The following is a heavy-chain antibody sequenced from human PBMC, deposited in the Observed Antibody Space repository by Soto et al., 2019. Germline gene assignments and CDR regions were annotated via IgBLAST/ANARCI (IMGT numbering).Heavy chain of an antibody. CDR3: ARHSIAVAGFSNWFDP. Sequence: PSETLSLTCTVSGGSISSYYWSWIRQPPGKGLEWIGYIYYSGSTNYNPSLKSRVTISVDTSKNQFSLKLSSVTAADTAVYYCARHSIAVAGFSNWFDPWGQGTLVTLSS. V-gene: IGHV4-59*01. CDR2: IYYSGST. J-gene: IGHJ5*02. D-gene: IGHD6-19*01. CDR1: GGSISSYY.